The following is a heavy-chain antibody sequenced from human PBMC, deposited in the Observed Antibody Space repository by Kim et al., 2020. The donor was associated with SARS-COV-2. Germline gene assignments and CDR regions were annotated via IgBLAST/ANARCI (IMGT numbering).Heavy chain of an antibody. V-gene: IGHV5-51*01. CDR2: DSDT. J-gene: IGHJ4*02. Sequence: DSDTRYSPSFQGQVTISADKSISTAYLQWSSLKASDTAMYYCARFNQVIPVWGQGTLVTVSS. D-gene: IGHD2-2*01. CDR3: ARFNQVIPV.